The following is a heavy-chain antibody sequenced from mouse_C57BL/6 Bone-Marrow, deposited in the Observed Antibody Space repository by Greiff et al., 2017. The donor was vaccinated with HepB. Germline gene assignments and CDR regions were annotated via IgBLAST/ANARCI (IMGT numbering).Heavy chain of an antibody. J-gene: IGHJ3*01. D-gene: IGHD2-5*01. Sequence: EVMLVESGGGLVKPGGSLKLSCAASGFTFSSYAMSWVRQTPEKRLEWVATISDGGSYTYYPDNVKGRFTISRDNAKNNLYLQMSHLKSEDTAMYYCARRFYSNYGFAYWGQGTLVTVSA. V-gene: IGHV5-4*03. CDR3: ARRFYSNYGFAY. CDR2: ISDGGSYT. CDR1: GFTFSSYA.